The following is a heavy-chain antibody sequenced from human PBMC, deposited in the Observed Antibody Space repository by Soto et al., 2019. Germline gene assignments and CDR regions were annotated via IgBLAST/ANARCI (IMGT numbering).Heavy chain of an antibody. CDR3: ARTTTRHCSSTSCYAFGY. Sequence: QVQLVQSGAEVKKPGASAKVSCKASGYTFTSYAMHWVRQAPGQRLEWMGWINAGNGNTKYSQKFQGRVTITRDTSASTAYMELSSLRSEDTAVYYCARTTTRHCSSTSCYAFGYCSQGTLVTVSS. V-gene: IGHV1-3*01. CDR2: INAGNGNT. J-gene: IGHJ4*02. D-gene: IGHD2-2*01. CDR1: GYTFTSYA.